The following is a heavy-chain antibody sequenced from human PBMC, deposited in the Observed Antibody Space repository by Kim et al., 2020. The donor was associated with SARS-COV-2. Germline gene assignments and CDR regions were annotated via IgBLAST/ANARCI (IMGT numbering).Heavy chain of an antibody. CDR2: ISSSSSYI. Sequence: GGSLRLSCAASGFTFSSYSMNWVRQAPGKGLEWVSSISSSSSYIYYADSVKGRFTISRDNAKNSLFLQMNSLRAEDTAVYYCARELVWGYYYYGMDVWGRGTTVTVSS. J-gene: IGHJ6*02. CDR1: GFTFSSYS. CDR3: ARELVWGYYYYGMDV. D-gene: IGHD6-13*01. V-gene: IGHV3-21*01.